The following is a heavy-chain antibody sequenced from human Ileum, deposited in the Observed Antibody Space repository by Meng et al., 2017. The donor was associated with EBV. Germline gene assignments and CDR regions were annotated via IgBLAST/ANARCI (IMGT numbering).Heavy chain of an antibody. CDR1: GYTLTTYG. CDR2: ISAYNGNT. J-gene: IGHJ4*02. Sequence: QWVVSGTEVKQPGVLVKVACKAFGYTLTTYGNSWVRQAPGQGLEWMGWISAYNGNTNYAQKLQGRVTMTTDTSTSTAYMELRSLRSDDTAVYYCALGGVQGVHFDYWGQGTLVTVSS. V-gene: IGHV1-18*01. D-gene: IGHD3-10*01. CDR3: ALGGVQGVHFDY.